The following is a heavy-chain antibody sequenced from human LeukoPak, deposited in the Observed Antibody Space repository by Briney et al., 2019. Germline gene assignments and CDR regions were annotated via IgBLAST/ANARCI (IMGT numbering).Heavy chain of an antibody. CDR3: ARRNAMDV. J-gene: IGHJ6*02. V-gene: IGHV3-7*03. CDR2: INRDGSER. CDR1: GFTFSNYW. Sequence: GGPLRLSCAASGFTFSNYWMTWVRQAPGKGLEWVANINRDGSERYYVDSVKGRFTISRDDAKSSLYLQMNSLRAEDTAVYYCARRNAMDVWGQGTTVIVFS.